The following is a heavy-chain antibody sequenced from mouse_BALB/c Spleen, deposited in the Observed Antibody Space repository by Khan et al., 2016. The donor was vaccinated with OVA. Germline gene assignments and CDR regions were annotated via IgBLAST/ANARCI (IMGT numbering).Heavy chain of an antibody. CDR3: ARGASYWYFDG. CDR2: INTYTGEP. Sequence: QIQLVQSGPELKKPGETVKISCKASGYTFTNYGMNWVKQAPGKGLKWMGWINTYTGEPTYTDDFKGRFAFSLETSASPAYLQINNLKNEDMATXFCARGASYWYFDGWGAGTTVTVSS. CDR1: GYTFTNYG. J-gene: IGHJ1*01. V-gene: IGHV9-1*02.